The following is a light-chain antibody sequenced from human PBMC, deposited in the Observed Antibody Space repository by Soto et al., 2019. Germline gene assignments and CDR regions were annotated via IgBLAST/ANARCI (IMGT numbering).Light chain of an antibody. J-gene: IGLJ1*01. CDR3: YSFTTTSTHV. CDR1: SSDAEIYDF. CDR2: NVN. Sequence: QSVLIQPPSVSGSPGQSVTISCTGTSSDAEIYDFVSWCQEHPGTVPKPMIYNVNTQPSGVPDRFSGSKSGNPASMTISGLQAEDEAEYCCYSFTTTSTHVFGTGTKVT. V-gene: IGLV2-18*02.